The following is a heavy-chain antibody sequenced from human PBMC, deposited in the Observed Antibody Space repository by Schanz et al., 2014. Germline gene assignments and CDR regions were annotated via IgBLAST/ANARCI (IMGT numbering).Heavy chain of an antibody. Sequence: EVHLVESGGGLVQPGGSLRLSCAASGFTFTTNAMSWVRQPPGKGLEWVSAISGNGGSTYFADSVKGRFTISRDNSDNTLFLQMNSLRAEDTAVYYCARDRQQLVGRIGYYYGMDVWGQGTTVTVSS. V-gene: IGHV3-23*04. CDR3: ARDRQQLVGRIGYYYGMDV. J-gene: IGHJ6*02. CDR1: GFTFTTNA. D-gene: IGHD6-13*01. CDR2: ISGNGGST.